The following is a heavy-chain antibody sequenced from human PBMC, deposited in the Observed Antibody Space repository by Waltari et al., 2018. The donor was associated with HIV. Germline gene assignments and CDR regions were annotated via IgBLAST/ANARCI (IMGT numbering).Heavy chain of an antibody. V-gene: IGHV4-59*02. CDR3: ARRPVIPSTIRNAFDV. J-gene: IGHJ3*01. CDR2: ICYSGST. D-gene: IGHD2-2*01. Sequence: QVKLQESGPGLVKPSETLSLNCSVSGGHVSTYYWNWIRQPPGKGLEWIGGICYSGSTSYSPSFRSRVTMSIDTSKDYFSLRLDSVTAADTALYYCARRPVIPSTIRNAFDVWSQGTMVTVSS. CDR1: GGHVSTYY.